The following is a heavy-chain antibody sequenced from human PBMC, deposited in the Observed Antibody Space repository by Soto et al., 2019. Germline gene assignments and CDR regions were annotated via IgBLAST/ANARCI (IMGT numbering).Heavy chain of an antibody. CDR1: GFTFSNYA. J-gene: IGHJ6*02. Sequence: LGGSLRLSCATSGFTFSNYAMTWVRQAPGEGLEWVSTISGGTTYYADSVKGRFTISRDNPKKTLELQMNSLRAEDTAVYYCVKDWSGDKSPCLDVWGQGTTVTVSS. D-gene: IGHD3-3*01. CDR2: ISGGTT. V-gene: IGHV3-23*01. CDR3: VKDWSGDKSPCLDV.